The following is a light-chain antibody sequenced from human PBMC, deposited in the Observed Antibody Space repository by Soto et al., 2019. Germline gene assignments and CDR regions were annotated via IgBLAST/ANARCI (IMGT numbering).Light chain of an antibody. J-gene: IGKJ5*01. CDR2: GAS. CDR1: QSVNSK. V-gene: IGKV3-15*01. Sequence: EILITQSPATLSVSPGERVTLSCRASQSVNSKVAWYQQKPGQAPRLLIYGASTRANGIPARFSGSGSGTEFTLTISSLQSEDFAVYYCQQYNYWHPITFGQGTRLEIK. CDR3: QQYNYWHPIT.